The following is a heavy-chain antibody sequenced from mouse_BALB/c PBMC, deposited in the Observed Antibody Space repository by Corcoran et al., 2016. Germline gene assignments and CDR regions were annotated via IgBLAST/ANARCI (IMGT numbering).Heavy chain of an antibody. V-gene: IGHV1-18*01. Sequence: EVLLQQSGPELVKPGASVKIPCKASGYTFTDYNMDWVKQSHGKSLEWIGDINPNNGGTIYNQKFKGKATLTVDKSSSTAYMELRSLTSEDTAVYYCARSKVRRLYWYFDVWGAGTTVTVSS. CDR1: GYTFTDYN. CDR2: INPNNGGT. D-gene: IGHD2-14*01. CDR3: ARSKVRRLYWYFDV. J-gene: IGHJ1*01.